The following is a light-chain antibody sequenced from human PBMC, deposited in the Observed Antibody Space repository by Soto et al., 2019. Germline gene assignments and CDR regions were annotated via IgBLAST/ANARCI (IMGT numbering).Light chain of an antibody. Sequence: EIQMTQSPSSLSASVGDRVTITCRTSQSIATYLTWYQQKPGKAPKLLIYFASRLESGVPPRFNGSGPGKDFTLTISRLQSEDFATYYCQQRYSTPPTFGQGTRLEMK. CDR3: QQRYSTPPT. CDR1: QSIATY. V-gene: IGKV1-39*01. CDR2: FAS. J-gene: IGKJ5*01.